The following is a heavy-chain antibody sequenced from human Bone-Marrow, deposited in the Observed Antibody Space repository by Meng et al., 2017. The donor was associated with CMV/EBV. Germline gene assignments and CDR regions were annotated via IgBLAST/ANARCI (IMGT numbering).Heavy chain of an antibody. Sequence: ASVKVSCKASGYTFTSYDINWVRQATGQGLEWMGWMNPNSGNTGYAQKFQGRVTMTRNTSISTAYMELSSLRSEDTAVYYCARGRVVAWVRIVGAMSYWGQGTVVTVSS. CDR2: MNPNSGNT. CDR3: ARGRVVAWVRIVGAMSY. J-gene: IGHJ4*02. CDR1: GYTFTSYD. D-gene: IGHD1-26*01. V-gene: IGHV1-8*01.